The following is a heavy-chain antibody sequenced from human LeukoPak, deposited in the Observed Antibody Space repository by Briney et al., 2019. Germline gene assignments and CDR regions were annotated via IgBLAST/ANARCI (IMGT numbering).Heavy chain of an antibody. D-gene: IGHD5-12*01. J-gene: IGHJ4*02. CDR2: ISSSSSYI. CDR3: ARDRGGYDPFDY. CDR1: GFTFSSYS. V-gene: IGHV3-21*01. Sequence: GGSLRLSCAASGFTFSSYSMNWVRQAPGKGLEWVSSISSSSSYIYYADSVKGRFTISRDSAKNSLYLQMNSLRAEDTAVYYCARDRGGYDPFDYWGQGTLVTVSS.